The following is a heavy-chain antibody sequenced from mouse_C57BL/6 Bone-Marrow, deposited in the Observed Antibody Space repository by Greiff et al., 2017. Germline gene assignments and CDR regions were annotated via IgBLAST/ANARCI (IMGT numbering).Heavy chain of an antibody. V-gene: IGHV7-1*01. D-gene: IGHD2-4*01. CDR2: SRNKANDYTT. J-gene: IGHJ1*03. Sequence: EVQRVESGGGLVQSGRSLRLSCATSGFTFSDFYMEWVRQAPGKGLEWIAASRNKANDYTTEYSASVKGRFIVSRDTSQSILYLQMNALRAEDTAIYYCARDEGDYPTFDVWGTGTTVTVSS. CDR3: ARDEGDYPTFDV. CDR1: GFTFSDFY.